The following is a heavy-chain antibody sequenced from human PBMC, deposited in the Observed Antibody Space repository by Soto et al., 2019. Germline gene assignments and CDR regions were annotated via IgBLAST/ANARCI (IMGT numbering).Heavy chain of an antibody. CDR3: AKDLGTVGAAQH. Sequence: GSLRLSCAASGFTFSSYGMHWVRQAPGKGLEWVAVISYDGSNKYYADSVKGRFTISRDNSKNTLYLQMNSLRAEDTAVYYCAKDLGTVGAAQHWGQGTLVTVSS. J-gene: IGHJ1*01. CDR1: GFTFSSYG. CDR2: ISYDGSNK. V-gene: IGHV3-30*18. D-gene: IGHD1-26*01.